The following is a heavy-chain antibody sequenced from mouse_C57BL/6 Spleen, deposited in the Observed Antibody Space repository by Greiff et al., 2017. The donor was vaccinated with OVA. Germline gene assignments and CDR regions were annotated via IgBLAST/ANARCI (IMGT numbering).Heavy chain of an antibody. CDR1: GFTFSSYA. CDR3: ARDWSNSYAMDY. J-gene: IGHJ4*01. Sequence: EVNVVESGGGLVKPGGSLKLSCAASGFTFSSYAMSWVRQTPEKRLEWVATISDGGSYTYYPDNVKGRFTISRDNAKNNLYLQMSHLKSEDTAMYYYARDWSNSYAMDYWGQGTLVTVSS. CDR2: ISDGGSYT. V-gene: IGHV5-4*01. D-gene: IGHD2-5*01.